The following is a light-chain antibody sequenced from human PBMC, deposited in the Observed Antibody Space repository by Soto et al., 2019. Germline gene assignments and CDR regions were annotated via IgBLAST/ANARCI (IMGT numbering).Light chain of an antibody. Sequence: EIVLTQSPGTLSLSPGERATLSCRASQSVSNNYLAWYQQKPGQAPRILIYGASSRDTGIPDRFSGSGSGTEFTLTISRLQSEDFSVYYCQQYNNWPITFGQGTRLEIK. CDR3: QQYNNWPIT. V-gene: IGKV3-20*01. CDR1: QSVSNNY. J-gene: IGKJ5*01. CDR2: GAS.